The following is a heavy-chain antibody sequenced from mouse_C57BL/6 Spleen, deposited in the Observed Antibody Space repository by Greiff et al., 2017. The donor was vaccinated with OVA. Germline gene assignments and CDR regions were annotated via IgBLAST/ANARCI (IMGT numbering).Heavy chain of an antibody. CDR3: AKGLNYDDDEGTGYAY. V-gene: IGHV1-5*01. J-gene: IGHJ3*01. Sequence: EVQLQESGTVLARPGASVKMSCKASGFTFTSYWLPWVNQRPGQGLEWIGAIYPGNSDTSYNPKFKGKAKLTAVHSASTAYMELSSLTNEDSAVYYRAKGLNYDDDEGTGYAYWGQGTLVTVSA. CDR2: IYPGNSDT. CDR1: GFTFTSYW. D-gene: IGHD2-4*01.